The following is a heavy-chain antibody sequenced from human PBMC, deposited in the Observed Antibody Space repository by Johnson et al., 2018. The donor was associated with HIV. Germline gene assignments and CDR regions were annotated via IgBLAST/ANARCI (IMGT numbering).Heavy chain of an antibody. V-gene: IGHV3-30*02. CDR1: EFTFSSYG. Sequence: VQLVESGGGVVQPGGSLKLSCAASEFTFSSYGMHWVRQAPGKGLEWVAFIRYDGSNKYYADSVKGRFTISRDNSNNTLYLQMNSLRAEDTAVYYCARHKAVADAFDIWGQGTVVTVS. J-gene: IGHJ3*02. D-gene: IGHD6-19*01. CDR3: ARHKAVADAFDI. CDR2: IRYDGSNK.